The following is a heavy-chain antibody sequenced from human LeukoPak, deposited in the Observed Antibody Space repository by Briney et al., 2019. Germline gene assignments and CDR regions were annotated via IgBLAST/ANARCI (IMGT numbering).Heavy chain of an antibody. V-gene: IGHV4-4*07. Sequence: SETLSLTCTVSGGSISSYYWSWIRQPAGKGLEWIGRIYTSGSTNYNPSLKSRVTMSVDTSKNQFSLKLSSVTAADTAVYYCARDYGSGSYYGPNWFDPWGQGTLVTVSS. J-gene: IGHJ5*02. CDR1: GGSISSYY. D-gene: IGHD3-10*01. CDR2: IYTSGST. CDR3: ARDYGSGSYYGPNWFDP.